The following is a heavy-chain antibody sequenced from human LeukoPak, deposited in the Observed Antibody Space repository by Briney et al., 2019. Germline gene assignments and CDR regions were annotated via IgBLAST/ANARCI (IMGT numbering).Heavy chain of an antibody. D-gene: IGHD6-25*01. J-gene: IGHJ4*02. Sequence: GRSLRLSCAASGFTFSSYGMHWVRQAPGKGLEWVAVISYDGSNKYYADSVKGRFTISRDNSKNTLYLQMNSLRAEDTAVYYCAKVCGYGSSNYFDYWRQGTLVTVSS. CDR3: AKVCGYGSSNYFDY. V-gene: IGHV3-30*18. CDR1: GFTFSSYG. CDR2: ISYDGSNK.